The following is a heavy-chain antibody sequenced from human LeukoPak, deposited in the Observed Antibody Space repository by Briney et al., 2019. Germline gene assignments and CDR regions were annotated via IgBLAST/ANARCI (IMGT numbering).Heavy chain of an antibody. CDR2: IYYSGST. CDR1: GGSISSSSYY. J-gene: IGHJ3*02. CDR3: AREMRYYDSSGYSFGADAFDI. Sequence: SETLSLTCTVSGGSISSSSYYWGWLRQPPGKGLEWIGSIYYSGSTYYNPSLKSRVTISVDTSKNQFSLKLSSVTAADTAVYYCAREMRYYDSSGYSFGADAFDIWGQGTMVTVSS. D-gene: IGHD3-22*01. V-gene: IGHV4-39*02.